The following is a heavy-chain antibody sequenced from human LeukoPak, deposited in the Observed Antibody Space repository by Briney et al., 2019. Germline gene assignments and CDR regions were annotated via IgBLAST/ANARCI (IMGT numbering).Heavy chain of an antibody. CDR2: INPNSGGT. V-gene: IGHV1-2*02. J-gene: IGHJ5*02. CDR1: GYTFTDYF. Sequence: ASVKVSCKASGYTFTDYFMNWVRQAPGQGLEWMGWINPNSGGTNYAQKFQGRVTMTRDTSISTAYMELSRLRSDDTAVYYCARNREYSSSWYSNWFDPWGQGTLVTVSS. CDR3: ARNREYSSSWYSNWFDP. D-gene: IGHD6-13*01.